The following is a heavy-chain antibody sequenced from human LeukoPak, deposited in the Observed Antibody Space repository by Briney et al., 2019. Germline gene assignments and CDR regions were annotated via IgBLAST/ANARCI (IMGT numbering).Heavy chain of an antibody. CDR1: GYTFTSYG. D-gene: IGHD3-9*01. Sequence: ASVKVSCKASGYTFTSYGISWVRQAPGQGLEWMGWINAGSGNTKYSQKFQGRVTITRDTSASTAYMELSSLRSEDTAVYYCARDAHLRYTDYWGQGTLVTVSS. V-gene: IGHV1-3*01. CDR3: ARDAHLRYTDY. CDR2: INAGSGNT. J-gene: IGHJ4*02.